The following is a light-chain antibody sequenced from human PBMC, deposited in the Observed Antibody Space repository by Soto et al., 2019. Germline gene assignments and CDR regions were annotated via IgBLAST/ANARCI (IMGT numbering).Light chain of an antibody. CDR2: DES. J-gene: IGKJ4*01. Sequence: DIQMTQSPSSLCESVVARETMTCQASQDISNYLNWYQQKPGKDPKLLIYDESNLETGVTSRFSGSGSGTDFTFTISSMQPEDIATYYCQQYDNLHLTFGRGTKVDIK. CDR3: QQYDNLHLT. CDR1: QDISNY. V-gene: IGKV1-33*01.